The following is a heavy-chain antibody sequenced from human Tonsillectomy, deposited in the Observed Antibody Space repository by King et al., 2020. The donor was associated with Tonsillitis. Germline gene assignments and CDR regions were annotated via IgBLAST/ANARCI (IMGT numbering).Heavy chain of an antibody. CDR2: INHSGST. D-gene: IGHD3-10*01. CDR3: ARGRWGYGSGSRHDY. Sequence: VQLQQWGAGLLKPSETLSLTCAVYGGSFSGYYWSWIRQPPGKGLEWIGEINHSGSTNYNPSLKSRVPISVDTSKNQFSLKLSSVTAADTAVYYCARGRWGYGSGSRHDYWGQGTLVTVSS. V-gene: IGHV4-34*01. J-gene: IGHJ4*02. CDR1: GGSFSGYY.